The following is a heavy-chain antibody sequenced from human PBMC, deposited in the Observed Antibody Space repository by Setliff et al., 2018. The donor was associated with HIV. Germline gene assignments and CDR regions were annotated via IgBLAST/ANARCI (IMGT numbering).Heavy chain of an antibody. CDR3: ATSSPPDDYGDLGGIDH. V-gene: IGHV3-48*03. D-gene: IGHD4-17*01. Sequence: GGSLRLSCVASGFTFGDFEMNWVRQAPGKGLEWLSYISATDGTVFYADSVKGRFIVSRDNAENALSLQMDGLRDDDTAVYFCATSSPPDDYGDLGGIDHWGQGTLVTVSS. CDR2: ISATDGTV. CDR1: GFTFGDFE. J-gene: IGHJ1*01.